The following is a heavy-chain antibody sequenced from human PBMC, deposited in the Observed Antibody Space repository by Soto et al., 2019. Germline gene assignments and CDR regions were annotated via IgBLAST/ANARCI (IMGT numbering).Heavy chain of an antibody. CDR1: GFTFYTYG. D-gene: IGHD2-2*01. CDR2: IGNDGSNK. V-gene: IGHV3-33*01. CDR3: ARHGRAYCSSTSCYLQYYYGMDV. Sequence: GGSLRLSCAAAGFTFYTYGMHWVRQAPGKGLEWVTIIGNDGSNKYYADSVKGRFTISRDNAKNTLHLQMNSLRAEDTAVYYCARHGRAYCSSTSCYLQYYYGMDVWDHGHRLL. J-gene: IGHJ6*01.